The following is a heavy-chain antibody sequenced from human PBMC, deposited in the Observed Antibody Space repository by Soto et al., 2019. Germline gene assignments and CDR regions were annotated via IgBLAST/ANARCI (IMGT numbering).Heavy chain of an antibody. J-gene: IGHJ3*02. CDR3: ARDRGGSGSYYGAFDI. D-gene: IGHD1-26*01. V-gene: IGHV3-23*01. CDR1: GFTFSSYA. Sequence: EVQLLESGGGLVQPGGSLRLSCAASGFTFSSYAMSWVRQAPGKGLEWVSAISGSGGSTYYADSVKGRFTISRDNSKNTLYLQMNSLRAEDTAVYYCARDRGGSGSYYGAFDIWGQGTMVTVSS. CDR2: ISGSGGST.